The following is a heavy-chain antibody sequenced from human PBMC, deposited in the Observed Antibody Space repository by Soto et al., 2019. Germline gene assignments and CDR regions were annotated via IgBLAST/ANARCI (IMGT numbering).Heavy chain of an antibody. CDR3: AKLDFWNSYYGLDV. V-gene: IGHV3-23*01. D-gene: IGHD3-3*01. CDR1: GFTFSSYA. Sequence: EVQLLESGGGLVQPGGSLRLSCAASGFTFSSYAMSWVRQAPGKGLEWVSAISGSGGSTYYADSVKGRFTISRDNSKNTLYLQMNSLRAEDTAIYYCAKLDFWNSYYGLDVWGQGTTVTVSS. CDR2: ISGSGGST. J-gene: IGHJ6*02.